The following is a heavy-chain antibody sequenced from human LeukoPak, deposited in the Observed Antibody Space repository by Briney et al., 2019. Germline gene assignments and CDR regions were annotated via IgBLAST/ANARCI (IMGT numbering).Heavy chain of an antibody. D-gene: IGHD4-17*01. CDR2: ISYSGNT. J-gene: IGHJ3*02. CDR1: GDSISSAGYS. CDR3: ARDTVTTTFDALDI. V-gene: IGHV4-31*03. Sequence: SETLSLTCTVSGDSISSAGYSWTWIRQPPGKGLEWIGHISYSGNTYYNPSLKSRVTISVDTSKNQFSLKLSPVAAADTAVYYCARDTVTTTFDALDIWGQGTMVTVSS.